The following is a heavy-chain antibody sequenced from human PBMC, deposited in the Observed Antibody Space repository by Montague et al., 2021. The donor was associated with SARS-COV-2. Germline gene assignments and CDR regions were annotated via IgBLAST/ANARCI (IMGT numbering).Heavy chain of an antibody. CDR3: ARIPDYSSGGGRGWYFDL. J-gene: IGHJ2*01. Sequence: PALVTPTQTLTLTCTFSGFSVSTSGLCVSWIRQPPGKALEWLALIDWDDDTYYSTSLKTRLTISKDTSKNQVVLTMTNMDPVDTGTYYCARIPDYSSGGGRGWYFDLWGRGTLVTVSS. V-gene: IGHV2-70*01. CDR1: GFSVSTSGLC. D-gene: IGHD6-19*01. CDR2: IDWDDDT.